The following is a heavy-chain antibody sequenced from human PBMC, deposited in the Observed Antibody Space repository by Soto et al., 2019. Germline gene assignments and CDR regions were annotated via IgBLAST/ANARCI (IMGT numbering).Heavy chain of an antibody. Sequence: PWCSLRLACAACRVRVWIYAISGVRQAPGKGLEWVSAISGSGDGTYYADSVKGRFTISRDNSKNTLYLQMNSLRAEDTAVYYCAKDEYTSGWYISYLFDSWGQGTLVTVSS. J-gene: IGHJ4*02. CDR2: ISGSGDGT. V-gene: IGHV3-23*01. CDR1: RVRVWIYA. CDR3: AKDEYTSGWYISYLFDS. D-gene: IGHD6-19*01.